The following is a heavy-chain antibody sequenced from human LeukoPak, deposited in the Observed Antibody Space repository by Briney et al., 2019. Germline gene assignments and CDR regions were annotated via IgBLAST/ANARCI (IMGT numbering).Heavy chain of an antibody. J-gene: IGHJ4*02. D-gene: IGHD3-9*01. CDR2: INPNSGGT. CDR1: GYTFTGYY. Sequence: ASVKVSCKASGYTFTGYYMHWVRQAPGQGLEWMGWINPNSGGTNYAQKFQGRVTMTRDTSISTAYMELSRLRSNDTAVYYCAIANYDILTGYDYWGQGTLVTASS. CDR3: AIANYDILTGYDY. V-gene: IGHV1-2*02.